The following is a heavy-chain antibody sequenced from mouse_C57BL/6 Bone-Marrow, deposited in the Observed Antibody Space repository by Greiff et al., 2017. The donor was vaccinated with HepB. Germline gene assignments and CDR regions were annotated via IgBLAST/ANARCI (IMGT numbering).Heavy chain of an antibody. D-gene: IGHD2-2*01. CDR3: ARHDGYDEGAWFAY. CDR2: ISNGVGST. CDR1: GFTFSDYY. J-gene: IGHJ3*01. V-gene: IGHV5-12*01. Sequence: EVHLVESGGGLVQPGGSLKLSCAASGFTFSDYYMYWVRQTPEKRLEWVAYISNGVGSTYYPYTVKGRFTISRDNAKNTLYLQMSRRKSEDTAMYYCARHDGYDEGAWFAYWGQGTLVTVSA.